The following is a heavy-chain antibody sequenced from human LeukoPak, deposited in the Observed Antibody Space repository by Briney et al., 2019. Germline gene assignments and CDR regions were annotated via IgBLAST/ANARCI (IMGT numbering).Heavy chain of an antibody. CDR1: PDSTTSNF. CDR2: IHRSGST. J-gene: IGHJ4*02. D-gene: IGHD1-14*01. V-gene: IGHV4-4*02. CDR3: AREIVGGFNPGAY. Sequence: SETLALTCTVSPDSTTSNFWSWVRQPPGKGLEGIGEIHRSGSTNYNPSLQSRVTISIDRSKNQIALELSSVTAADTAVYYCAREIVGGFNPGAYWGQGTLVTVSS.